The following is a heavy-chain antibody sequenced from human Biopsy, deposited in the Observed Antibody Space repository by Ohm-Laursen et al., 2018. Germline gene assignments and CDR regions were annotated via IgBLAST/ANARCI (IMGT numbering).Heavy chain of an antibody. Sequence: GTLSLTCTVSGGSFTGHYWTWIRQPPGKGLEWIGHISHTGYTSYKSSLKSRVTISLDTSRKHLSLRLTSLAAADTAVYYCARGSNEYGGLYFPHWGQGTLVTVSS. J-gene: IGHJ1*01. CDR3: ARGSNEYGGLYFPH. CDR1: GGSFTGHY. CDR2: ISHTGYT. V-gene: IGHV4-59*11. D-gene: IGHD4-23*01.